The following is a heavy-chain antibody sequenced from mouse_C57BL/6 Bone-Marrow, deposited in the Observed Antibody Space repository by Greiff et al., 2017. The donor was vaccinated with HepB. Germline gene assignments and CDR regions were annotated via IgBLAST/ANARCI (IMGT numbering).Heavy chain of an antibody. CDR2: IDPNSGGT. Sequence: QVQLQQPGAELVKPGASVKLSCKASGYTFTSYWMHWVKQRPGRGLEWIGRIDPNSGGTKYNEKFKSKATLTVDKPSSTAYMQLSSLTSEDSAVYDCAREEIITTVVATGDYFDYWGQGTTLTVSS. D-gene: IGHD1-1*01. CDR1: GYTFTSYW. V-gene: IGHV1-72*01. J-gene: IGHJ2*01. CDR3: AREEIITTVVATGDYFDY.